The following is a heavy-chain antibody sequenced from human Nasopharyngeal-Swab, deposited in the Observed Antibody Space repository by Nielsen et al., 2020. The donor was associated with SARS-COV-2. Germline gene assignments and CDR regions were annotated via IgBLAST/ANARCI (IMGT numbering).Heavy chain of an antibody. J-gene: IGHJ5*02. V-gene: IGHV1-3*01. CDR2: IDAGDGNA. D-gene: IGHD5-12*01. Sequence: ASVKVSCKAAGYSFTSYPIHWVRQAPGQRPEWMGWIDAGDGNARYSEKFQGRVTITRDTSASTAHMELISLTSEDTAFYFFARGQTWPPRFDPWGQGTLVTVSS. CDR3: ARGQTWPPRFDP. CDR1: GYSFTSYP.